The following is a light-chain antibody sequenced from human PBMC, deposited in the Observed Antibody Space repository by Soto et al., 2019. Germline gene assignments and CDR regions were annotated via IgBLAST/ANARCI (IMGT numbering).Light chain of an antibody. CDR1: QSVGIN. CDR3: QQYNDWPRT. Sequence: EVVMTQSPAILSVSPGERATLSCRASQSVGINVAWYQQKPGQANRLLIYGASTRATGSPDRFSASGSATEFTLTISSLLSEEFAVYYCQQYNDWPRTFGQGTKVDIK. J-gene: IGKJ1*01. CDR2: GAS. V-gene: IGKV3-15*01.